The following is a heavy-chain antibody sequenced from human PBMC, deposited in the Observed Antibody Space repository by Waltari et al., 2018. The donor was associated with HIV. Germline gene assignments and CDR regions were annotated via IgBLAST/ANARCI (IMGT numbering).Heavy chain of an antibody. CDR1: VYTSTGYY. CDR2: INPNSGGT. J-gene: IGHJ6*02. V-gene: IGHV1-2*02. Sequence: QVQLVQPGAEVKKPGASVKVSSKASVYTSTGYYMQWLRQAPGQGLEWMGWINPNSGGTNYAQKFQGRVTMTRDTSISTAYMELSRLRSDDTAVYYCARDRARTTDYYYYGMDVWGQGTTVTVSS. D-gene: IGHD1-7*01. CDR3: ARDRARTTDYYYYGMDV.